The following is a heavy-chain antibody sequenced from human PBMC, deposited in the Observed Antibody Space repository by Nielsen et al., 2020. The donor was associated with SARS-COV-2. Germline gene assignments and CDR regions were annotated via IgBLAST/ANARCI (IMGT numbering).Heavy chain of an antibody. V-gene: IGHV3-48*02. CDR3: ATGRSGSYSSFDY. J-gene: IGHJ4*02. CDR2: INSGGNNI. D-gene: IGHD1-26*01. Sequence: LSLTCAASGFTFDDYAMHWVRQAPGKGLEWISYINSGGNNIYYADSVKGRFTISRDTAKNSLYLQMNSLRDEDSAVYFCATGRSGSYSSFDYWGRGTLVTVSS. CDR1: GFTFDDYA.